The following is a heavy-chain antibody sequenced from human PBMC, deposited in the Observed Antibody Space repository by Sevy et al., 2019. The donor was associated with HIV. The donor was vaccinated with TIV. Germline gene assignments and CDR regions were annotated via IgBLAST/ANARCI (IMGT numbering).Heavy chain of an antibody. V-gene: IGHV3-74*01. CDR2: INSEGSST. Sequence: GGSLRLSCAASGFTFSNSWMHWVRQVPGKGLVWVSRINSEGSSTNYADSVKGRFTISRDNAKNTLHLQMSSLRAEDTAVYYCARLLQWLNALDIWGQGTLVTVSS. D-gene: IGHD6-19*01. J-gene: IGHJ3*02. CDR3: ARLLQWLNALDI. CDR1: GFTFSNSW.